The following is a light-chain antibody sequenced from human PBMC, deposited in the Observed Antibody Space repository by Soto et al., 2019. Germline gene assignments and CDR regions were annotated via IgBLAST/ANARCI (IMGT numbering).Light chain of an antibody. J-gene: IGKJ1*01. Sequence: EIVLTQSPGTLSLSPGERANLSCRASQSVSSSYLAWYKQKSGQAPRLLIYGASSRATGISDRFSGSGSGTDFTLTFSRLEPEDFAVYYCQQYGSSPWTFGQGTKVDIK. V-gene: IGKV3-20*01. CDR1: QSVSSSY. CDR2: GAS. CDR3: QQYGSSPWT.